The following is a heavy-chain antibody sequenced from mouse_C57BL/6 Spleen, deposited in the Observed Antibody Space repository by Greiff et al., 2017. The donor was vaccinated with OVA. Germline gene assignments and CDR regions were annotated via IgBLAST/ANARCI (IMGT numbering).Heavy chain of an antibody. V-gene: IGHV1-50*01. CDR3: ARTPSVTTVVSTTYPFDC. CDR2: IDPSDSYT. D-gene: IGHD1-1*01. J-gene: IGHJ2*01. CDR1: GYTFTSYW. Sequence: QVQLQQPGAELVKPGASVKLSCKASGYTFTSYWMQWVKQRPGQGLEWIGEIDPSDSYTNYNQKFKGKATLTVDTSSSTAYMQLSSLTSEDSAVYYFARTPSVTTVVSTTYPFDCWGKGTTVTVSS.